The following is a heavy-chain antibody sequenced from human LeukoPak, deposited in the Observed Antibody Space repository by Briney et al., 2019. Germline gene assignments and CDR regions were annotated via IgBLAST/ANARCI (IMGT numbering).Heavy chain of an antibody. CDR1: GFTFSSYG. V-gene: IGHV3-30*02. J-gene: IGHJ4*02. CDR2: IRYDGSNK. CDR3: AKDGGISREMWRWLQPFYY. Sequence: PGGSLRLSCAASGFTFSSYGMHWVRQAPGKGLEWVAFIRYDGSNKYYADSVKGRFTISRDNSKNTLYLQMNSLRAEDTPVYYCAKDGGISREMWRWLQPFYYWGQGTLVTVSS. D-gene: IGHD5-24*01.